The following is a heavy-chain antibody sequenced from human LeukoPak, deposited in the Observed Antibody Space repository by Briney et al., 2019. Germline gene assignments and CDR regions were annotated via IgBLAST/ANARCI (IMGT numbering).Heavy chain of an antibody. CDR1: GYTFTSYG. V-gene: IGHV1-18*01. CDR3: ARAMHIAAASNYYYGMDV. CDR2: ISAYNGNT. Sequence: GASVKVSCKASGYTFTSYGISWVRQAPGQGLEWMGWISAYNGNTNYAQKLQGRVTMTTDTSTSTAYMELRSLRSDDTAVYYCARAMHIAAASNYYYGMDVWGQGTTVTVSS. D-gene: IGHD6-13*01. J-gene: IGHJ6*02.